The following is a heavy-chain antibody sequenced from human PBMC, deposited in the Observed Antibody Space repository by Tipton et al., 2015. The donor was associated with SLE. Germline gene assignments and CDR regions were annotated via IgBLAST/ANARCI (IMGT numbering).Heavy chain of an antibody. CDR3: ARGDGSSTSCLDY. Sequence: TLSLTCTVSGGSVSSGSYYWSWIRQPPGKGLEWIGYIYYSGSTNYNPSLKSRVTISVDTSKNQFSLKLSSVTAADTAVYYCARGDGSSTSCLDYWGQGTLVTVSS. V-gene: IGHV4-61*01. CDR2: IYYSGST. D-gene: IGHD2-2*01. CDR1: GGSVSSGSYY. J-gene: IGHJ4*02.